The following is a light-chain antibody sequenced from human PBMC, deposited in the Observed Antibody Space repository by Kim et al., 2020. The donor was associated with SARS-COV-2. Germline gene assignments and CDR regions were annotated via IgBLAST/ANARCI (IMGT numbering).Light chain of an antibody. J-gene: IGKJ4*01. CDR2: DAS. CDR3: QQYNDYPLT. V-gene: IGKV1-5*01. Sequence: DIQLTQSPSTLSASVGDRVTITCRASQSLGNWLAWYQQKPGKTPNLLIYDASSLESGVPSRFSGSGSATEFTLTISSLQPDDLATYYCQQYNDYPLTFGGGTKVEIK. CDR1: QSLGNW.